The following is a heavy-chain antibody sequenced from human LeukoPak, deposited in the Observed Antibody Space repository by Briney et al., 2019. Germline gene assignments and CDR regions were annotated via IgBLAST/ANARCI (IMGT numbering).Heavy chain of an antibody. CDR1: GGSISSGGYY. D-gene: IGHD1-14*01. CDR3: ARGDPGYYYGMDV. CDR2: IYYSGST. J-gene: IGHJ6*02. V-gene: IGHV4-31*03. Sequence: TLSLTCTVSGGSISSGGYYWSWIRQHPGKGLEWIGYIYYSGSTYYNPSLKSRVTISVDTSKNQFSLKLSSVTAADTAVYYCARGDPGYYYGMDVWGQGTTVTVSS.